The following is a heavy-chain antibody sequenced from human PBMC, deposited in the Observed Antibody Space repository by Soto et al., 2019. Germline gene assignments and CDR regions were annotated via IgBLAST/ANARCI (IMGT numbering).Heavy chain of an antibody. CDR3: AREDGGRGGDY. V-gene: IGHV4-30-4*01. Sequence: QVQLQESGPGLVKPSQTLSLTCTVSVGSITSGNYHWSWIRQPPGKGREWIGYIYYSGSTYYNPSLMSRVVISVDTSNNQFSLKLNSVTAADTAVYYCAREDGGRGGDYWGQGTLVTVSS. D-gene: IGHD4-17*01. CDR1: VGSITSGNYH. J-gene: IGHJ4*02. CDR2: IYYSGST.